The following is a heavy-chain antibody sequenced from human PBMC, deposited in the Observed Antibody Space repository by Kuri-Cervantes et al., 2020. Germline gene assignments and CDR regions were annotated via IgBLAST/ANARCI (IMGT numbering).Heavy chain of an antibody. V-gene: IGHV5-51*01. CDR3: ARVGGRMQLWPIDS. CDR1: GYSFTSYW. Sequence: KVSCKGSGYSFTSYWIGWVRQMPGKGLEWMGIIYPGDSDTRYSPSFQGQVTISADKSISGAYLQWSSLRASDTAIYYCARVGGRMQLWPIDSWGPGTLVTVSS. J-gene: IGHJ4*02. CDR2: IYPGDSDT. D-gene: IGHD3-16*01.